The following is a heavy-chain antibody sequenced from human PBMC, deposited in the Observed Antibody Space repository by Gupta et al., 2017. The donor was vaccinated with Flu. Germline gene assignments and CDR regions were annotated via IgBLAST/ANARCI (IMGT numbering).Heavy chain of an antibody. J-gene: IGHJ2*01. CDR3: ARGRQWSGQSCVWYFDL. Sequence: GVRPGTSLSLSCAASGSNFSTYAMHWVRQAPGKGLEWVAVIWNDETNTWYAGSVKGRFTISRDNSKNTLELQLNSLRGEEMGVYYCARGRQWSGQSCVWYFDLWGRGTRFPAS. CDR1: GSNFSTYA. D-gene: IGHD3-3*01. CDR2: IWNDETNT. V-gene: IGHV3-33*01.